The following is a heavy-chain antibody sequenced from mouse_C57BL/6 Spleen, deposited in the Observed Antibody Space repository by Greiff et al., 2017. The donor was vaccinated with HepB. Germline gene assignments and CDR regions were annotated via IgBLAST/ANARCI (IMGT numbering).Heavy chain of an antibody. CDR2: IYPGDGDT. CDR3: ARDSNYAMDD. V-gene: IGHV1-82*01. CDR1: GYAFSSSW. Sequence: QVQLQQSGPELVKPGASVKISCKASGYAFSSSWMNWVKQRPGKGLEWIGRIYPGDGDTNYNGKFKGKATLTADKSSSTAYMQLSSLTSEDSAVYFCARDSNYAMDDWGQGTSVTVAS. J-gene: IGHJ4*01.